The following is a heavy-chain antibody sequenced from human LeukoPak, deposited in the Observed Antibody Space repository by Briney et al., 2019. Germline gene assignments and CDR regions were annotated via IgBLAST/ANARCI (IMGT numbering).Heavy chain of an antibody. CDR1: GGSISSSSYY. CDR2: IYYSGST. Sequence: SETLSLTCTVSGGSISSSSYYWGWIRQPPGKGLEWIGSIYYSGSTYYNPSLKSRVTISVDTSKNQFSLKLSSVTAADTAVYYFARLSDSPPAVIAAAGHFDYWGQGTLVTVSS. V-gene: IGHV4-39*01. D-gene: IGHD6-13*01. CDR3: ARLSDSPPAVIAAAGHFDY. J-gene: IGHJ4*02.